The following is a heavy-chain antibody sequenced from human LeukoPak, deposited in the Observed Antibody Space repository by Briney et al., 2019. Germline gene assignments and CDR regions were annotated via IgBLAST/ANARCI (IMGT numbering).Heavy chain of an antibody. V-gene: IGHV4-34*01. CDR1: GGSLSGYY. D-gene: IGHD5-18*01. CDR2: INHSGST. CDR3: ARGRRGYTYGYGTFDP. Sequence: SETPSLTCAVYGGSLSGYYWSWIRQPPGKGLEWIGEINHSGSTNYNPSLKSRVTISVDTSKNQFSLKLSSVTAADTAVYYCARGRRGYTYGYGTFDPWGQGTLVTVSS. J-gene: IGHJ5*02.